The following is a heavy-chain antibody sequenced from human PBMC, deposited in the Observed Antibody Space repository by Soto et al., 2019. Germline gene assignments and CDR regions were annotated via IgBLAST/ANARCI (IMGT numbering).Heavy chain of an antibody. V-gene: IGHV3-7*03. J-gene: IGHJ6*02. CDR3: ARFRLQVGSDYAGMDD. CDR2: IKRDGSEK. Sequence: PGGSLRLSCAVSGFTFSSYSMSWVRQAPGKGLEGVANIKRDGSEKYYVDSVKGRFTISRDNAKNSLYLQMNSLRAEDTAVYSCARFRLQVGSDYAGMDDWGQGTTVNVSS. CDR1: GFTFSSYS. D-gene: IGHD3-10*01.